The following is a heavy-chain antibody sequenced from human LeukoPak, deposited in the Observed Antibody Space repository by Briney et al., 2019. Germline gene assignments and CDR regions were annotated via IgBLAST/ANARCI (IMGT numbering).Heavy chain of an antibody. D-gene: IGHD2-2*01. CDR3: ARDFRVPAAAYWYFDL. CDR2: IYYSGST. Sequence: SETLSLTCTVSGGSVSSGSYYWSWIRQPPVKGLEWLGYIYYSGSTNYNPSLKSRVTISVDTSKNQFSLKLSSVTAADTAVYYCARDFRVPAAAYWYFDLWGRGTLVTVSS. CDR1: GGSVSSGSYY. J-gene: IGHJ2*01. V-gene: IGHV4-61*01.